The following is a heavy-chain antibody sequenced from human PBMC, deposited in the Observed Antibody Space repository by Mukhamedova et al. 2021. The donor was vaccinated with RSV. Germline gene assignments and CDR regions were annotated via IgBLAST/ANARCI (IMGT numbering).Heavy chain of an antibody. D-gene: IGHD5-18*01. V-gene: IGHV3-30*18. CDR2: ASDESSK. Sequence: ASDESSKFYADSVKGRFTTSRDNSHNTLFLQMNDLRIEDTGIYYCAKEQIRASMVMGSDYWGQGTLVTVSS. J-gene: IGHJ4*02. CDR3: AKEQIRASMVMGSDY.